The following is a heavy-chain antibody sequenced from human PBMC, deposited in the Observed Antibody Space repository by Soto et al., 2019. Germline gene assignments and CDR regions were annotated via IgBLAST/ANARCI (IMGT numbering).Heavy chain of an antibody. Sequence: GASVKVSCKASGFNFRTTAVQWVRQARGQRLEWIGWIVVGSGNTNYAQKFQERVTITRDMSTSTAYMDVSSLRSEDTPVYYCAADPYYYDSSDYYSFDQWGQGTLVTVSS. J-gene: IGHJ4*02. D-gene: IGHD3-22*01. CDR1: GFNFRTTA. V-gene: IGHV1-58*01. CDR2: IVVGSGNT. CDR3: AADPYYYDSSDYYSFDQ.